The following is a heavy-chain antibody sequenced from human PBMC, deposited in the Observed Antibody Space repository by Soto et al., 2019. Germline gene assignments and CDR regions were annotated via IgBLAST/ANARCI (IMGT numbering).Heavy chain of an antibody. J-gene: IGHJ3*01. Sequence: ASVKVSCKASGYAFINYYIHWVRQAPGQGLVWVGVINPSGGATDYAQKFQGRVTTTRDTSTSTVYMELSSLRSEHTTVYYGAREGSSGSYGCLWGQGTMVTVSS. CDR1: GYAFINYY. V-gene: IGHV1-46*01. CDR3: AREGSSGSYGCL. CDR2: INPSGGAT. D-gene: IGHD1-26*01.